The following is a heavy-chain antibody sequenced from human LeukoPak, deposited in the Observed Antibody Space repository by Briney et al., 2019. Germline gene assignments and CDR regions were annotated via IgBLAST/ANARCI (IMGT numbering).Heavy chain of an antibody. CDR1: GGSISSDDYY. Sequence: SETLSLTCTVSGGSISSDDYYWIWLRQPPGEGLEWIGYIYNSGSTSYNPSLKRRVTISVDTSKNQFSLKLSSVTAADTAVYYCARYSSIDHWFDPWGQGTLVTFSS. CDR2: IYNSGST. J-gene: IGHJ5*02. D-gene: IGHD6-13*01. V-gene: IGHV4-30-4*01. CDR3: ARYSSIDHWFDP.